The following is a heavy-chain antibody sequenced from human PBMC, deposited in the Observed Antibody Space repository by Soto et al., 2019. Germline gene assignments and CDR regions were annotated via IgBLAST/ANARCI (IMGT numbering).Heavy chain of an antibody. CDR1: GYTFTSYA. CDR2: INAGNGNT. V-gene: IGHV1-3*05. J-gene: IGHJ4*02. Sequence: QVQLVQSGAEEKKPGASVTVSCKASGYTFTSYAMHWVRQAPGQRLEWMGWINAGNGNTKYSQKFQGRVTNTTDTCASTAYMERSSQRSEDTAVYYCAWSIVVVTALDYWGQGTLATVSA. CDR3: AWSIVVVTALDY. D-gene: IGHD2-21*02.